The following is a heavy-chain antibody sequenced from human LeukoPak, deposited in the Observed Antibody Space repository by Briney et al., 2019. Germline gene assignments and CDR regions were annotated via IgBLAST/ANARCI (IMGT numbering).Heavy chain of an antibody. CDR1: GFTLSTYS. V-gene: IGHV3-21*01. D-gene: IGHD2-2*01. CDR3: ARDSSTIIDY. CDR2: ISSSSSYI. Sequence: PGGSLRLSCAASGFTLSTYSMNWVRQAPGKGLEWVSSISSSSSYIYYTDSVKGRFTISRDNAKNSLYLQMNSLRAEDTAVYYCARDSSTIIDYWGQGTLVTVSS. J-gene: IGHJ4*02.